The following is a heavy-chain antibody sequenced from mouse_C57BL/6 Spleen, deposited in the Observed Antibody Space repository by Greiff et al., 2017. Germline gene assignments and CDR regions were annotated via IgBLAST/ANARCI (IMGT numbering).Heavy chain of an antibody. CDR3: ARWDDGYYYFDV. CDR1: GYTFTDYN. J-gene: IGHJ1*03. CDR2: INPNNGGT. D-gene: IGHD2-3*01. Sequence: EVKLQESGPELVKPGASVKIPCKASGYTFTDYNMDWVKQSHGKSLEWIGDINPNNGGTIYNQKFKGKATLTVDKSSSTAYMELRSLTSEDTAVYYCARWDDGYYYFDVWGTGTTVTVSS. V-gene: IGHV1-18*01.